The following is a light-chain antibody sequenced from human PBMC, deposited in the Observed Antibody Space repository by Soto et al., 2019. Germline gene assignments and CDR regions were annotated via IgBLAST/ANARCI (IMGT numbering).Light chain of an antibody. Sequence: EIVLTQSPSTLSLSPGERATLSCRASQSVSSSYLARYQQKPGQAPRLLIDGASNRATGIPDRFSGSGSVTDFTLTISRLEPEDFALYYCQQYGSAGYSFGQGTKLEIK. CDR2: GAS. J-gene: IGKJ2*03. CDR1: QSVSSSY. CDR3: QQYGSAGYS. V-gene: IGKV3-20*01.